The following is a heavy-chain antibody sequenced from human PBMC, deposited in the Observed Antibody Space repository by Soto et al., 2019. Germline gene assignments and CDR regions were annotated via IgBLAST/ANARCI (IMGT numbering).Heavy chain of an antibody. CDR2: VENSGST. Sequence: SETLSLTCSVSGGSVSSESYYWSWIRQTPGKGLEWIGNVENSGSTKYNPSLKSRVTISVDKSKNEFSLKLSSVTGADTAVYYCASGRGDSHWIDPWGQGTLVTVSS. J-gene: IGHJ5*02. CDR1: GGSVSSESYY. V-gene: IGHV4-61*01. CDR3: ASGRGDSHWIDP. D-gene: IGHD2-21*01.